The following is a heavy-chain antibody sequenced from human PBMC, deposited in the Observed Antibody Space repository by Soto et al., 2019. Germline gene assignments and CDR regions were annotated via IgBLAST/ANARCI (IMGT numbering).Heavy chain of an antibody. CDR2: IVPVVDTS. V-gene: IGHV1-69*12. Sequence: QVQLVQSGAEVRQPASSVKVSCKTSGGTVGSYAISWLRQAPGQGLEWMGGIVPVVDTSTYAQKSQGRVTVTADESTSTASIELSSLRSDDTAIYYCVRVVEFPGYPDNWGQGTLVTVSS. D-gene: IGHD5-12*01. CDR1: GGTVGSYA. J-gene: IGHJ4*02. CDR3: VRVVEFPGYPDN.